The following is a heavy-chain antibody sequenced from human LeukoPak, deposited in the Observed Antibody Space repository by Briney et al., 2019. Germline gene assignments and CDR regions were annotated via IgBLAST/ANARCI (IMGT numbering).Heavy chain of an antibody. CDR2: ISSSSSYI. V-gene: IGHV3-21*01. Sequence: GGSLRLSCAASGFTFSSYSLNWVRQAPGKGLEWVSSISSSSSYIYYADSVKGRFTISRDNAKNSLYLQMNSLRAEDTAVYYCARDRTATMTTVTTSPFDPWGQGTLVTVSS. D-gene: IGHD4-17*01. CDR1: GFTFSSYS. J-gene: IGHJ5*02. CDR3: ARDRTATMTTVTTSPFDP.